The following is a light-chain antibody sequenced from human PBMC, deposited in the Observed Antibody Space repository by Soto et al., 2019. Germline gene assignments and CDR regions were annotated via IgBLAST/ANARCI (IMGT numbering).Light chain of an antibody. V-gene: IGLV2-8*01. CDR3: SYYAGSSNV. Sequence: QSVLTQPPSASGSPGQSVAISCTGTSSDVGGYNYVSWYQQHPGKAPKLMIYEVNKRPSGVPDRFSGSKSGNTASLTVSGLQAEDAADYYCSYYAGSSNVFGTGTKLTVL. CDR1: SSDVGGYNY. CDR2: EVN. J-gene: IGLJ1*01.